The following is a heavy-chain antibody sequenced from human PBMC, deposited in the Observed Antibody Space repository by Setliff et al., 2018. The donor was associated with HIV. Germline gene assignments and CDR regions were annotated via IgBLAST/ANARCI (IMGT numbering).Heavy chain of an antibody. CDR1: GFSFRTYA. J-gene: IGHJ4*02. CDR3: TSGALLPTVDY. CDR2: ISATAGDT. D-gene: IGHD2-2*01. V-gene: IGHV3-23*01. Sequence: GGSLRLSCAASGFSFRTYAMSWVRQAPGKGLEWVSAISATAGDTYYADSVKGRFTISRDNSKNTLYLQMDSLSAEDTAVYYCTSGALLPTVDYWGRGTLVTVSS.